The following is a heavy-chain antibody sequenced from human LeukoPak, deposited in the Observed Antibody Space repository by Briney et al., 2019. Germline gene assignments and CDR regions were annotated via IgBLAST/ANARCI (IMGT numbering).Heavy chain of an antibody. J-gene: IGHJ5*02. CDR2: MNPNSGNT. Sequence: ASVKVSCKASGYTFTSYDINWVRQATGQGLEWMGWMNPNSGNTGYAQKFQGRVTMTRNTSISTAYMGLSSLRSEDTAVYYCARGRFLETNWFDPWGQGTLVTVSS. D-gene: IGHD3-3*01. CDR1: GYTFTSYD. V-gene: IGHV1-8*01. CDR3: ARGRFLETNWFDP.